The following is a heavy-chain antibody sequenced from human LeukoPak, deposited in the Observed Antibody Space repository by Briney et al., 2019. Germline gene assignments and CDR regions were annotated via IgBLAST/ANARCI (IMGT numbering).Heavy chain of an antibody. CDR1: GGTFSSYA. D-gene: IGHD1-26*01. V-gene: IGHV1-69*05. Sequence: SVKVSCKASGGTFSSYAISWVRQAPGQGLEWMGGIIPIFGTANYAQKFQGRVTMTRDMSTSTVYMELSSLRSEDTAVYYCARIGLPGATWGLFDYWGQGTLVTVSS. CDR2: IIPIFGTA. CDR3: ARIGLPGATWGLFDY. J-gene: IGHJ4*02.